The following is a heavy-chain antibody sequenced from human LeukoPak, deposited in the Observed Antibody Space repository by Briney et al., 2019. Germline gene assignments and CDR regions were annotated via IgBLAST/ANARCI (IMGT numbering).Heavy chain of an antibody. V-gene: IGHV1-24*01. J-gene: IGHJ4*02. CDR2: FDPEDGET. CDR1: GYTLTELS. D-gene: IGHD3-22*01. Sequence: ASVKVSCKVSGYTLTELSMHWVRQAPGKGLEWMGGFDPEDGETIYAQKFQGRVTMTEDTSTDTAYMELSSLRSEDTAVYYCATSASYYDSSGYYRYWGQGTLVTVSS. CDR3: ATSASYYDSSGYYRY.